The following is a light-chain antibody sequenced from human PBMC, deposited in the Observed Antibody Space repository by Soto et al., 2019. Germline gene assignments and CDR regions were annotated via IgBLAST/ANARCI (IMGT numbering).Light chain of an antibody. CDR3: KQSYSTPRT. CDR1: QSISSY. J-gene: IGKJ5*01. V-gene: IGKV1-39*01. Sequence: DIQMTQSPSSLSASVGDRVTITCRASQSISSYLNWEKQKPGQAPKLLIYAASSVQSGVPSRFSGSGSGIDFTVNTSILQPEDFATYYCKQSYSTPRTFGEGTRLEIK. CDR2: AAS.